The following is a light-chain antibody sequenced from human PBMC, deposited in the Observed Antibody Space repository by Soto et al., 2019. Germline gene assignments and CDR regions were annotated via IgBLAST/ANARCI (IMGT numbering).Light chain of an antibody. J-gene: IGKJ3*01. Sequence: DFQMTQSPSSLSASLGDRVTITCRASQAIGTFLNWYQQKPGKPPNLLIYAASNLLSGVSSRFSGSGSGTDFTLTISSLQPEDFATYYCQQSYSTPQITFGPGTKVDVK. CDR2: AAS. V-gene: IGKV1-39*01. CDR3: QQSYSTPQIT. CDR1: QAIGTF.